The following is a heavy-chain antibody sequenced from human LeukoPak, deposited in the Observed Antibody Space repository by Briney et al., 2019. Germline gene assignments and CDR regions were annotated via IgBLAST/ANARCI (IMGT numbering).Heavy chain of an antibody. V-gene: IGHV2-70*04. CDR3: ARSSNYCSSVSCYELDY. Sequence: SGPALMKPTQTLTLTCTFSGFSLSTSGMRVNWIRQPPGKALEWLARIDWDDDKFYSTSLKTRLTISKDTSKNQVVLIMTNMDPVDTATYYCARSSNYCSSVSCYELDYWGQGTLVTVSS. CDR1: GFSLSTSGMR. CDR2: IDWDDDK. D-gene: IGHD2-2*01. J-gene: IGHJ4*02.